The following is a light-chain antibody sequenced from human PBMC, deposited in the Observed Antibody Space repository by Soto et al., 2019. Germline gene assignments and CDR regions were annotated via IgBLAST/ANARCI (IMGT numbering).Light chain of an antibody. CDR1: QSVSSNY. CDR2: GAS. J-gene: IGKJ5*01. CDR3: QRIT. Sequence: EIVLTQSPGTLSLSPGERATLSCRASQSVSSNYLAWYQQKPGQAPRLLIYGASSRATGIPDRFSGSGSGTDFTLTINGLEPEDSAVYYCQRITFGQGTRLEI. V-gene: IGKV3-20*01.